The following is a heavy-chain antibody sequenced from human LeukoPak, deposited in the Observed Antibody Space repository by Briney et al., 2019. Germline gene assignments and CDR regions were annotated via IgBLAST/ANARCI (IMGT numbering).Heavy chain of an antibody. J-gene: IGHJ5*02. CDR3: ARRGYSSGWWPFDP. D-gene: IGHD6-19*01. CDR2: IYDSGTT. V-gene: IGHV4-31*03. CDR1: GGSISNGGYY. Sequence: SETLSLTCTVSGGSISNGGYYWGWIRQHPGKGLEWIGYIYDSGTTYYNPALQSRVTISVDTSDNQFSLKLSSVTAADTAVYYCARRGYSSGWWPFDPWGQGTLVTVSS.